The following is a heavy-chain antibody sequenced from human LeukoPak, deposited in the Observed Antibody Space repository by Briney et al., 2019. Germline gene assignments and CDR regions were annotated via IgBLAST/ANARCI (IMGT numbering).Heavy chain of an antibody. CDR1: GFSFSSYG. D-gene: IGHD6-19*01. V-gene: IGHV3-30*02. J-gene: IGHJ3*02. CDR3: ARFWGIAVAGIDAFDI. Sequence: GGSLRLSRVASGFSFSSYGMHWVRQAPGKGLEWVAFIRYDGSKKNYADSVKGRFTISRDNSKNTLYLQMNSLRAEDTAVYYCARFWGIAVAGIDAFDIWGQGTMVTVSS. CDR2: IRYDGSKK.